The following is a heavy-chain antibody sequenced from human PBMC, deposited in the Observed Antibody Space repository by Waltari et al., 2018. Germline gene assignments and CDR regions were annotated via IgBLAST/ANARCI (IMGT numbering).Heavy chain of an antibody. Sequence: QVQLQESGPGLVKPSQTLSLTCTVSGGSISSGDYYWSWIRQPPGKGLEWSGYIYYRGSTYYNPSLKSRVTISVDTSKNQFSLKLSSVTAADTAVYYCARGKTAFRGFDYWGQGTLVTVSS. CDR1: GGSISSGDYY. CDR3: ARGKTAFRGFDY. V-gene: IGHV4-30-4*08. J-gene: IGHJ4*02. CDR2: IYYRGST. D-gene: IGHD2-21*02.